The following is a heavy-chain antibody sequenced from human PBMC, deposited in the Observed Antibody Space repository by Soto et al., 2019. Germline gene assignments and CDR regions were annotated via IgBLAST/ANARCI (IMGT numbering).Heavy chain of an antibody. CDR3: TRANWYSEY. D-gene: IGHD7-27*01. V-gene: IGHV4-59*11. Sequence: QVQLQESGPGLVKPSETLSLTCSVSGGSISNHYWSWIRQPPGKGLEWIGYIYYNGNTNYTPSLQSRVTMSVDTSRNQISLKLTTVTAADTAVYYCTRANWYSEYWGQGTLVTVSS. J-gene: IGHJ4*02. CDR2: IYYNGNT. CDR1: GGSISNHY.